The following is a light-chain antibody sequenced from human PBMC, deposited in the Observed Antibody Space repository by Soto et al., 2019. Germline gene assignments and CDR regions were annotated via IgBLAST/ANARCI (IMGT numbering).Light chain of an antibody. V-gene: IGLV1-47*01. CDR3: AAWDDSLSGHVV. CDR1: SSSIGSNY. CDR2: RNN. Sequence: QSVLTQPPSASGTPGQRVTISCSGSSSSIGSNYVYWYQQLPGTAPKLLIYRNNQRPSGVPDRFSGSKSGTSASLAISGLRSEDEAHYYCAAWDDSLSGHVVFGGGTKLTVL. J-gene: IGLJ2*01.